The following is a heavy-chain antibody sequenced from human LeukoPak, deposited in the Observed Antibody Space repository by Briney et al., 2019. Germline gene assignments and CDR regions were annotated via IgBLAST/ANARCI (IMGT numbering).Heavy chain of an antibody. CDR3: ARANYDILTGYPSHGMDV. CDR2: IYSGGST. D-gene: IGHD3-9*01. Sequence: GGSLRLSCAASGFTVSSNYMSWVRQAPGKGLEWVSVIYSGGSTYYADSVKGRFTISRDNSKNTLYLQMNSLRAEDTAVYYCARANYDILTGYPSHGMDVWGQGTTVTVSS. J-gene: IGHJ6*02. V-gene: IGHV3-66*01. CDR1: GFTVSSNY.